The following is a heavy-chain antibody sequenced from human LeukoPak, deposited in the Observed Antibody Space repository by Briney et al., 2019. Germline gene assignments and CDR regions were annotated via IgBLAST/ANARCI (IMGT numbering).Heavy chain of an antibody. D-gene: IGHD1-26*01. CDR2: IYHSGST. J-gene: IGHJ4*02. V-gene: IGHV4-38-2*02. CDR1: GYSISSGYY. Sequence: PSDTLSLTCTVSGYSISSGYYWGWIRPPPGKGLEWIGIIYHSGSTDYTQSLKSRVTISEDTSKNQLSLKLSSVTAADTAVYYCARGVNSGYFDYCGQGTLVTVSS. CDR3: ARGVNSGYFDY.